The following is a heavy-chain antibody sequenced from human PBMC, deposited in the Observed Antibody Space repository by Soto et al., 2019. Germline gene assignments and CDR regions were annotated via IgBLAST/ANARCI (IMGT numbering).Heavy chain of an antibody. CDR2: VDYSGTS. Sequence: QVHLQASGPGLVKPSETLSLTCTVSGGSLSSYSWSWIRQSPGGGLEWIGHVDYSGTSNHNPSLKSRVTMSARTSRNQFSLRLTSVTAADTAVYFCARDSGGEGWAFDLWGRGTLITGSS. D-gene: IGHD1-26*01. CDR3: ARDSGGEGWAFDL. CDR1: GGSLSSYS. J-gene: IGHJ2*01. V-gene: IGHV4-59*01.